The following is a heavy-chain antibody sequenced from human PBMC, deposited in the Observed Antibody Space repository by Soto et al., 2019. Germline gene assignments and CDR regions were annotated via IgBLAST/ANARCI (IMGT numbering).Heavy chain of an antibody. CDR3: ALPRRDS. CDR1: GGSSSGYY. J-gene: IGHJ3*02. V-gene: IGHV4-34*01. Sequence: PSETLSLTCAVYGGSSSGYYWSWIRQPPGKGLEWIGEINHSGSTNYNPSLKSRVTISVDTSKNQFSLKLSSVTAADTAVYYCALPRRDSWGQGTRVTVSS. CDR2: INHSGST.